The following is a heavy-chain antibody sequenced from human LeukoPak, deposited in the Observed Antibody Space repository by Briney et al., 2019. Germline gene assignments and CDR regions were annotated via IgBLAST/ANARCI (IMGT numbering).Heavy chain of an antibody. CDR1: GFTFSNAW. J-gene: IGHJ3*02. CDR2: ISSSSSTI. V-gene: IGHV3-48*04. Sequence: PGGSLRLSCAASGFTFSNAWMSWVRQAPGKGLEWVSYISSSSSTIYYADSVKGRFTISRDNAKNSLYLQMNSLRAEDTAVYYCAREWAGRWFGELLGNDAFDIWGQGTMVTVSS. CDR3: AREWAGRWFGELLGNDAFDI. D-gene: IGHD3-10*01.